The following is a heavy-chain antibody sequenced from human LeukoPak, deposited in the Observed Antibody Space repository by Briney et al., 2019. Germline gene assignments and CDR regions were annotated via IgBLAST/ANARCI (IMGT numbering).Heavy chain of an antibody. CDR2: INPSGGST. V-gene: IGHV1-46*01. J-gene: IGHJ4*02. D-gene: IGHD3-3*01. CDR1: GYTFTSYY. Sequence: ASVKVSCKASGYTFTSYYMHWVRRAPGQGLEWMGIINPSGGSTSYAQKFQGRVTMTRDTSTSTVYMELSSLRSEDTAVYYCARLDFWSGYYPHLDYWGQGTLVTVSS. CDR3: ARLDFWSGYYPHLDY.